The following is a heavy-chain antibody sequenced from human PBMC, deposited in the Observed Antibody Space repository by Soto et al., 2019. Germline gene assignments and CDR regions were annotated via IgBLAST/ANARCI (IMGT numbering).Heavy chain of an antibody. D-gene: IGHD2-2*01. CDR2: IIPILGIA. J-gene: IGHJ6*03. CDR3: VTEVLSRNYYYYMDV. Sequence: ASVKVSCKASGGTFSSYTISWVRQAPGQGLEWMGRIIPILGIANYAQKFQGRVTITADKSTSTAYMELSSLRSEDTAVYYCVTEVLSRNYYYYMDVWGKGTTVTVSS. V-gene: IGHV1-69*02. CDR1: GGTFSSYT.